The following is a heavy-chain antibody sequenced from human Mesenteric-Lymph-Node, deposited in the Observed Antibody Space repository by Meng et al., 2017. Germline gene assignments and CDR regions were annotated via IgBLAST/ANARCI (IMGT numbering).Heavy chain of an antibody. CDR1: GGSISSDNW. V-gene: IGHV4-4*02. Sequence: QVQLQESGPGLVKPSGTLSLICAVSGGSISSDNWWSWVRQPPGKGLEWIGEIHHSGGTSYSPSLKSRVTISVDKSKNQFSLKVMSVTAADTAVYYCAGRADFWSGYFDPWGQGTLVTVSS. CDR3: AGRADFWSGYFDP. J-gene: IGHJ5*02. D-gene: IGHD3-3*01. CDR2: IHHSGGT.